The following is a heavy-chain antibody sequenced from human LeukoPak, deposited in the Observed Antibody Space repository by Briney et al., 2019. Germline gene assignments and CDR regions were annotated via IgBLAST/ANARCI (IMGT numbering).Heavy chain of an antibody. V-gene: IGHV3-11*01. D-gene: IGHD3-10*01. CDR1: GFTFSDYY. CDR2: ISSSGSTI. J-gene: IGHJ2*01. CDR3: AREPPTMVRGVMPYWYFDL. Sequence: GGSLRLSCAASGFTFSDYYMSWIRQAPGKGLEWVSYISSSGSTIYYADSVKGRFTISRDNAKNSLYLQMNSLRAEDTAVYYCAREPPTMVRGVMPYWYFDLWGRGTLVTVSS.